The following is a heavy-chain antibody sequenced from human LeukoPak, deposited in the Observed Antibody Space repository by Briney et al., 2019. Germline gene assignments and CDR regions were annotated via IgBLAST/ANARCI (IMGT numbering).Heavy chain of an antibody. J-gene: IGHJ6*02. D-gene: IGHD4-23*01. CDR1: GFTFSSYA. Sequence: PGGSLRLSCAASGFTFSSYAMYWVRQAPGKGLEFVSAISTNGGTTYYANPVKGRFTISRDNSKSTLYLHMGGLRVEDMAVYYCARDRTPYYYYGMDVWGQGTVVTVSS. CDR3: ARDRTPYYYYGMDV. CDR2: ISTNGGTT. V-gene: IGHV3-64*01.